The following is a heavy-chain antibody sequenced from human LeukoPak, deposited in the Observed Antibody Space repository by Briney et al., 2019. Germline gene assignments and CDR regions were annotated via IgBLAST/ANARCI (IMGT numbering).Heavy chain of an antibody. CDR3: ANGDGFDY. D-gene: IGHD5-24*01. Sequence: GGSLRLSCATSGFTFSTYWMSWIRQAPGKGLEWVANIKQDGSETYYADSVKGRFTIFRDNAKNSLYLQMDSLRVEDTAVYYCANGDGFDYWGQGTLVIVSS. V-gene: IGHV3-7*01. J-gene: IGHJ4*02. CDR1: GFTFSTYW. CDR2: IKQDGSET.